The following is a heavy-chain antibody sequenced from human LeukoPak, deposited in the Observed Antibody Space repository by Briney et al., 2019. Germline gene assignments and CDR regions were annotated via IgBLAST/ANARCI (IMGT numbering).Heavy chain of an antibody. Sequence: SETLSLTCNVSGGSLSSYYWSWIRQPPGKGLEWIGYISYSGSTNYNPSLKSRVTISVDTSKNQFSLKLSSVTAADTAVYYCARGGYDFWSGYSDYYYYMDVWGKGTTVTVSS. D-gene: IGHD3-3*01. CDR3: ARGGYDFWSGYSDYYYYMDV. J-gene: IGHJ6*03. V-gene: IGHV4-59*08. CDR2: ISYSGST. CDR1: GGSLSSYY.